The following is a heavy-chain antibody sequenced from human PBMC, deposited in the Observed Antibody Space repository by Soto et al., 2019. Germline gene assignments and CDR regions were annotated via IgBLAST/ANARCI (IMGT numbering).Heavy chain of an antibody. D-gene: IGHD3-10*01. V-gene: IGHV4-59*11. CDR3: VRQRGNHFDF. Sequence: SETLSLTCSVSGDSINSRYWSWIRQPPGKGLEWIGYIDYVGSTNYAPSLQSRVTMSVDTSKNQVSLKLRYVTAADTAVYYCVRQRGNHFDFWGQGTLVTVSS. CDR2: IDYVGST. CDR1: GDSINSRY. J-gene: IGHJ4*02.